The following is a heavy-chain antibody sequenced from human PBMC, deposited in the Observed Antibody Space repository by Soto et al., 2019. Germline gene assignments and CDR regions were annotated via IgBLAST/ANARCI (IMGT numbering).Heavy chain of an antibody. D-gene: IGHD1-7*01. J-gene: IGHJ4*02. V-gene: IGHV3-66*01. CDR3: ARGDGGLNWNYDY. Sequence: EVQLVESGGGLVQPGGSLRLSCAASGFTVSSNYMSWVRQAPGKGLEWVSVIYSGGSTYYADSVKGRFTISRDNSKNTLYLQMNSLRAEDTAVYYCARGDGGLNWNYDYWGQGTLVTVSS. CDR1: GFTVSSNY. CDR2: IYSGGST.